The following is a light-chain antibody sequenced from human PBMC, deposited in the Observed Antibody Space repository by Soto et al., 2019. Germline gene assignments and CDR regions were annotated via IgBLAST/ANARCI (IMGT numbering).Light chain of an antibody. J-gene: IGKJ5*01. CDR1: QDIINH. V-gene: IGKV1-27*01. CDR2: GAS. CDR3: QNYHLALGT. Sequence: DIQMTQSPSSLSASVGDTVTITCRASQDIINHLAWYQQRPGKVPNLLIYGASTLHSGVPSRFRGSGSGTHLTLTSSSLQPEDVATYYCQNYHLALGTFGQGTRLEIK.